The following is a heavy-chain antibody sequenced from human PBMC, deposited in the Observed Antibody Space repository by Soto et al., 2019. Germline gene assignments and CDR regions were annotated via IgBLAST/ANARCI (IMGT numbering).Heavy chain of an antibody. CDR3: ARDGYGYNSLDN. Sequence: GGSLRLSCATSGFTLRNYWMVWVRQAPGKGLEWVANIKEDGGGKYFGDSVRGRFTVSRDNAKNSLHLQMNNLRAEDTAVYYCARDGYGYNSLDNWGQGTLVTVSS. D-gene: IGHD3-16*02. CDR2: IKEDGGGK. V-gene: IGHV3-7*01. CDR1: GFTLRNYW. J-gene: IGHJ4*02.